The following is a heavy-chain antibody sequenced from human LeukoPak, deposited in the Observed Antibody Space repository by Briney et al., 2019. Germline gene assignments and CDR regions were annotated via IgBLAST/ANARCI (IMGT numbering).Heavy chain of an antibody. Sequence: GGSLRLSCAASGFTFSGCAMSWVRQAPRKGLEWVSAISGSGGSTFYADSVKGRFTISRDNAKNSLYLQMNSLRAEDTAVYYCAHAAQGRPYWGQGTLVTVSS. CDR1: GFTFSGCA. J-gene: IGHJ4*02. D-gene: IGHD6-6*01. CDR3: AHAAQGRPY. V-gene: IGHV3-23*01. CDR2: ISGSGGST.